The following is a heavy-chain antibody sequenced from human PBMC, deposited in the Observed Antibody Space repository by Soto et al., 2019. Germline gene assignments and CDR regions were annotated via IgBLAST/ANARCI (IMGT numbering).Heavy chain of an antibody. V-gene: IGHV3-23*01. J-gene: IGHJ3*02. Sequence: DVHLLESGGGLVQPGGSLRVSCEASGFTFSSYAMNWVRQAPGTGLEWVAGISGNGRVTHYADSVKGRFTVSRDNSKNTLYLQMTSLRADETALYYCAKPYFDFWSGYYAAAKDDAFDIWGQGTMVTVSS. D-gene: IGHD3-3*01. CDR2: ISGNGRVT. CDR1: GFTFSSYA. CDR3: AKPYFDFWSGYYAAAKDDAFDI.